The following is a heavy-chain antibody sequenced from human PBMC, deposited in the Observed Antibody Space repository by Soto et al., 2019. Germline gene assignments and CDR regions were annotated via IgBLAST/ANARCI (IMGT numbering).Heavy chain of an antibody. CDR2: IYDTGNT. D-gene: IGHD2-2*01. V-gene: IGHV4-30-4*01. Sequence: NPSETLSFPCSVSGNYIHVGGYYWTWIRQRPGKGRVWMRYIYDTGNTYYHPFLGCRLISSVERTKNQFSLRLTSETAATTAVYFGGRGLTRNANCIDSWGQGTLVTVSS. CDR1: GNYIHVGGYY. J-gene: IGHJ5*01. CDR3: GRGLTRNANCIDS.